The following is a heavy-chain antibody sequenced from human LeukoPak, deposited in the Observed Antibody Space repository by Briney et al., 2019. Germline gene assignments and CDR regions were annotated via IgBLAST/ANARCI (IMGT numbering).Heavy chain of an antibody. V-gene: IGHV3-48*04. CDR1: GFTFGSYW. CDR3: ARGIGSSTWPLAL. J-gene: IGHJ4*02. CDR2: ISSSGSTR. D-gene: IGHD6-13*01. Sequence: GGSLRLSCAASGFTFGSYWMNWVRQAPGKGLEWVSYISSSGSTRYYADSVKGRFTISRDNAKNSLYLQLNSLRAEDTAVYYCARGIGSSTWPLALWGQGTLVTVSS.